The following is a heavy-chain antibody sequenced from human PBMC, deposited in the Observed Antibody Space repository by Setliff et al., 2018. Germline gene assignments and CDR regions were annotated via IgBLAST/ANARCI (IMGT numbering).Heavy chain of an antibody. CDR1: GYTFTDYA. Sequence: ASVKVSCKASGYTFTDYAMHWVRQAPGQRLEWMGWINPGNGNTKYSQKFQGRVTITRDTSASTAYMELSSLRSEDTPVYYCARDKGYDSSGYYFYYYYYMDVWGKGTTVTVSS. CDR2: INPGNGNT. D-gene: IGHD3-22*01. CDR3: ARDKGYDSSGYYFYYYYYMDV. V-gene: IGHV1-3*01. J-gene: IGHJ6*03.